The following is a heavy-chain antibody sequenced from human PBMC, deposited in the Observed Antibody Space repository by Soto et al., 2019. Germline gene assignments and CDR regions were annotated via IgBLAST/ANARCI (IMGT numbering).Heavy chain of an antibody. V-gene: IGHV4-4*02. J-gene: IGHJ6*02. CDR2: IYHTGST. D-gene: IGHD1-26*01. CDR3: ARVSGSYYYGMDV. Sequence: SETLSLTCAVSGGSISRSNWWSWVRHPPGKGLEWIGEIYHTGSTNYNPSLKSRVTISVDKSKNQFSLKLSSVTAADTAVYYCARVSGSYYYGMDVWGQGTTVTVSS. CDR1: GGSISRSNW.